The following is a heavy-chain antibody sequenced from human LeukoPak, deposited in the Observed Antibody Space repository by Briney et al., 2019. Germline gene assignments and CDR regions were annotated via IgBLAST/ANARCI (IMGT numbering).Heavy chain of an antibody. CDR3: ARDLGIAAEELLGSYYGMDV. V-gene: IGHV3-21*01. CDR1: GFTFSSYS. D-gene: IGHD6-13*01. CDR2: ISSSSSYI. J-gene: IGHJ6*02. Sequence: GGSLRLSCAASGFTFSSYSMNWVRQAPGKGLEWVSSISSSSSYIYYADSVKGRFTISRDNAKNSLYLQMNSLRAEDTAVYYCARDLGIAAEELLGSYYGMDVWGQGTTATVSS.